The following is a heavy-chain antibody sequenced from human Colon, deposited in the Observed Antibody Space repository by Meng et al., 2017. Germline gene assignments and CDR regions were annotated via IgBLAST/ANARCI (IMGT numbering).Heavy chain of an antibody. V-gene: IGHV4-34*01. Sequence: VPLLHVGPGLLKPSETLSLTCSVYGGSFSNYYLAWTRQPPGKGLEWIGEIHPSGSSYYSPSLQSRVTITLDTSKNQFSLTLSSLTAADTAVYYCARGVDWAKSGNFWGQGTLVTVSS. J-gene: IGHJ4*02. CDR2: IHPSGSS. CDR3: ARGVDWAKSGNF. CDR1: GGSFSNYY. D-gene: IGHD3-9*01.